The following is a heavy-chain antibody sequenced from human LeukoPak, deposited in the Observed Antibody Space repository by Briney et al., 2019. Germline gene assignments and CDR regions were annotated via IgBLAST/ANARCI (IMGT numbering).Heavy chain of an antibody. D-gene: IGHD2-21*02. Sequence: SETLSLTCTVSGGSISSYYWSWIRHPPGKGLEWIGYIYYSGSTNYNPSLKSRVTISVDTSKNQFSLKLSSVTAADTAVYYCARTYCGGDCYSDYWGQGTLVTVSS. V-gene: IGHV4-59*01. CDR2: IYYSGST. CDR1: GGSISSYY. CDR3: ARTYCGGDCYSDY. J-gene: IGHJ4*02.